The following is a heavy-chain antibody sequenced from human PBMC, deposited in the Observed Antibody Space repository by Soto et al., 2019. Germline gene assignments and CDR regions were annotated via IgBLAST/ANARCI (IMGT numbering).Heavy chain of an antibody. V-gene: IGHV4-59*01. CDR2: IYYSGST. CDR1: GGSISSYY. Sequence: SETLSLTCTVSGGSISSYYWSWIRQPPGKGLEWIGYIYYSGSTKYNPSLKSRVTISMDTSKNQFSLKLRSVTAADTAVYHCARGKVGGDSNWSDPWGQGTLVTVSS. CDR3: ARGKVGGDSNWSDP. D-gene: IGHD2-21*02. J-gene: IGHJ5*02.